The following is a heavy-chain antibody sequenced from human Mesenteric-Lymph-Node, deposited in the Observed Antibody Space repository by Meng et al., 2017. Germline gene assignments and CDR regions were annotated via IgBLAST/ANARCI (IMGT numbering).Heavy chain of an antibody. D-gene: IGHD3-10*01. V-gene: IGHV1-24*01. CDR1: GYTLTELS. J-gene: IGHJ4*02. Sequence: ASVKVSCKVSGYTLTELSMHWVRQAPGKGLEWIGGFDPEDGETIYAQKFQGRVTMTTDTSTKTAYMELRSLTSDDTAVYYCARSKHFYGSGTSYKIPSEFDYWGQGTLVTVSS. CDR3: ARSKHFYGSGTSYKIPSEFDY. CDR2: FDPEDGET.